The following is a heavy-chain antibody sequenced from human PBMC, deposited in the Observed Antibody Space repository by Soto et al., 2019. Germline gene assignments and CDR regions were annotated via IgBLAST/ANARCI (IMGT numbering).Heavy chain of an antibody. CDR3: ARISSTSRSVWWAVDP. CDR1: GGTFSSYA. Sequence: VASVKVSCKASGGTFSSYAIRWVRQAPGQGLEWMGGIIPIFGTANYAQKFQGRVTITADESTSTAYMKLSSLRSEDTAVYYCARISSTSRSVWWAVDPWGQGTLVTVSS. J-gene: IGHJ5*02. V-gene: IGHV1-69*13. CDR2: IIPIFGTA. D-gene: IGHD2-2*01.